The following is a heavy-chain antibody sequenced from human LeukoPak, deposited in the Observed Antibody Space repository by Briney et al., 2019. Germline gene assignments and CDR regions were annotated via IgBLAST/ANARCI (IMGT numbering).Heavy chain of an antibody. CDR3: ARDGKIGMRYDFWSGYYYYYMDV. Sequence: GGSLRLSCVASGFTFSSYEMNWVRQAPGKGLEWVSYTSSSGSTRYYADSVKGRFTISRDNAKNSLYLQMNSLRAEDTALYYCARDGKIGMRYDFWSGYYYYYMDVWGKGTTVTVSS. D-gene: IGHD3-3*01. V-gene: IGHV3-48*03. CDR1: GFTFSSYE. J-gene: IGHJ6*03. CDR2: TSSSGSTR.